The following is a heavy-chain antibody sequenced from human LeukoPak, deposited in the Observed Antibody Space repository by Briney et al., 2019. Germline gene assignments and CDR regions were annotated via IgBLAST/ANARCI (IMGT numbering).Heavy chain of an antibody. CDR2: ISSSGSTI. CDR3: ASEYSSGWYIY. D-gene: IGHD6-19*01. CDR1: GFTFSTYA. Sequence: PGGSLRLSCSASGFTFSTYAMNWVRQAPGKGLEWVSYISSSGSTIYYADSVKGRFTISRDNAKNSLYLQMNSLRAEDTAVYYCASEYSSGWYIYWGQGTLVTVSS. V-gene: IGHV3-48*03. J-gene: IGHJ4*02.